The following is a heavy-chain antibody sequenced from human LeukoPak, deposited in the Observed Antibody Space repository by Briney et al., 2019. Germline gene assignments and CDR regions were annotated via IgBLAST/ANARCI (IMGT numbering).Heavy chain of an antibody. Sequence: SETLSLTCTVSGGSISSYYWSWIRQPPGKGLEWIGYIYYSGSTNYNPSLKSRVTISVDTSKNRFSLKLSSVTAADTAVYYCARERKRFLPSDAFDIWGQGTMVTVSS. J-gene: IGHJ3*02. CDR2: IYYSGST. CDR1: GGSISSYY. CDR3: ARERKRFLPSDAFDI. D-gene: IGHD3-3*01. V-gene: IGHV4-59*01.